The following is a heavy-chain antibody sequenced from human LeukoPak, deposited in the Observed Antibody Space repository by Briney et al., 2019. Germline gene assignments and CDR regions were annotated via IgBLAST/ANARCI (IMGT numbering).Heavy chain of an antibody. Sequence: GGSLRLSCGASGLTLRNAWMTWVGQAQGKGLEWVGRIKSKIDGRITDYAAPVKDIITISRDDSKTTVCLQMDRLKSEDTTGYYCTTDHFSHTSTDFSLTFYFDFWGQGVLVTVSS. CDR1: GLTLRNAW. V-gene: IGHV3-15*01. CDR3: TTDHFSHTSTDFSLTFYFDF. J-gene: IGHJ4*02. CDR2: IKSKIDGRIT. D-gene: IGHD2-2*01.